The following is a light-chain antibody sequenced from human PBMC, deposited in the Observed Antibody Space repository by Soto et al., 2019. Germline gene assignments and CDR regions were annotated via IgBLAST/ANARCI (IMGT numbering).Light chain of an antibody. CDR3: QQYGSSPLT. J-gene: IGKJ4*01. CDR1: QSVSRS. V-gene: IGKV3-20*01. CDR2: GAT. Sequence: EIVLKQSPGTLSLSPGERANLSCRASQSVSRSLAWYQQKPGQAPRLLVYGATSRATGIPDRFSGSGSGTDFTLTISRLEPEDFAGYYCQQYGSSPLTFGGVKKVEIK.